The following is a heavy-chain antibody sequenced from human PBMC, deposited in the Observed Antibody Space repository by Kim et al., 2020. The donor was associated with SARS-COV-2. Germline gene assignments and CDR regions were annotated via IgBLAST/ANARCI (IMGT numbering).Heavy chain of an antibody. CDR2: ISSSSSYI. V-gene: IGHV3-21*01. J-gene: IGHJ4*02. CDR3: ARDLGDGIDYFPYDY. Sequence: GGSLRLSCAASGFTFSSYSMNWVRQAPGKGLEWVSSISSSSSYIYYADSVKGRFTISRDNAKNSLYLQMNSLRAEDTAVYYCARDLGDGIDYFPYDYWGQGTLVTVSS. CDR1: GFTFSSYS. D-gene: IGHD1-26*01.